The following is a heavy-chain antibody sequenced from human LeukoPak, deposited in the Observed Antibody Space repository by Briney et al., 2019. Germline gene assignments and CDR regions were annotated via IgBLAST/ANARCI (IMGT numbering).Heavy chain of an antibody. V-gene: IGHV3-30*02. Sequence: GGSLRLSCAASGFTFSTYSMNWVRQAPGKGLEWVAFIRYDGSNKYYADSVKGRFTISRDNSKNTLYLQMNSLRAEDTAVYYCAKCRVAGSGGERRSFDYWGQGTLVTVSS. CDR2: IRYDGSNK. J-gene: IGHJ4*02. CDR3: AKCRVAGSGGERRSFDY. CDR1: GFTFSTYS. D-gene: IGHD6-19*01.